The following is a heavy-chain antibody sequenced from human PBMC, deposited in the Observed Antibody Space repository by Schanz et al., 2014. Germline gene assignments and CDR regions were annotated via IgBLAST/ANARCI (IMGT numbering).Heavy chain of an antibody. J-gene: IGHJ6*02. CDR2: ISNDGSIK. CDR3: AKGMGYCSGGTCYDYYYYGLDV. CDR1: GFTFSSYA. Sequence: QVQMVESGGGVVQPGGSLRLSCAASGFTFSSYAMHWVRQAPGKGLEWVALISNDGSIKYYADSVEGRFTISRDNSENTLYLQMNSLSADDTAVFYCAKGMGYCSGGTCYDYYYYGLDVWGQGTTVTVSS. V-gene: IGHV3-30-3*01. D-gene: IGHD2-15*01.